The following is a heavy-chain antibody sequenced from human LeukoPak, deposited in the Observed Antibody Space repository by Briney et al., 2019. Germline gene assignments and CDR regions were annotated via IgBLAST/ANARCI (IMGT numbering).Heavy chain of an antibody. CDR1: GFTFSDYS. CDR2: ISSRSTSI. Sequence: GGSLRLSRAASGFTFSDYSMNWVRQAPGKGLEWVSSISSRSTSIYYADSVKGRFTISRDSAKKLVYLQMNSLRAEDTAAYYCARDDRVGALLWGQGTLVTVSS. CDR3: ARDDRVGALL. J-gene: IGHJ4*02. D-gene: IGHD1-26*01. V-gene: IGHV3-21*01.